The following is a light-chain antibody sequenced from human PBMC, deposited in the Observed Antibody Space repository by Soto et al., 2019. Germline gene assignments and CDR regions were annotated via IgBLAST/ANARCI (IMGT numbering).Light chain of an antibody. CDR3: QQYSKFTWT. J-gene: IGKJ1*01. Sequence: DIQMTQSPSTLSASVGDRVTITCRASQSISSWLAWYQQKPGKAPKLLIYDASSLQGGVPSRFSGSGSGTEFTLTICSLQTDDFATYYCQQYSKFTWTFGQGTKVDIK. CDR1: QSISSW. V-gene: IGKV1-5*01. CDR2: DAS.